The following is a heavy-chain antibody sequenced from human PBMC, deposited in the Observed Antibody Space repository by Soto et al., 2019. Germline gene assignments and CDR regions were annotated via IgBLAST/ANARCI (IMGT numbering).Heavy chain of an antibody. CDR3: THMVTAVTKE. CDR2: IYWDDDK. V-gene: IGHV2-5*02. D-gene: IGHD4-17*01. CDR1: GFSLTTSGVG. Sequence: QITLKESGPPLVKPQQTLTLTCTFPGFSLTTSGVGVGWIRQPPGKALEWLALIYWDDDKRYNPSLKSRLTITKAPSKNQVVLTMTNMDPVDTATYYWTHMVTAVTKEWGQGTLVTVSS. J-gene: IGHJ4*02.